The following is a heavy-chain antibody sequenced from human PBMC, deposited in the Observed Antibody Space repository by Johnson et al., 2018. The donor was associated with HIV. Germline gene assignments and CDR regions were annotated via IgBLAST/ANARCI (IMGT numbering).Heavy chain of an antibody. CDR1: GFTFSNYP. J-gene: IGHJ3*02. Sequence: HVQLVESGGGVVRPGRSLRLSCAASGFTFSNYPMHWVRQAPGKGLEWVSGIIWNSGSIAYADSVKGRFTISRDNSKNTLYLQMNSLRAEDTAVYYCASSSPRDAFDIWGQGTMVTVSS. CDR2: IIWNSGSI. V-gene: IGHV3-NL1*01. D-gene: IGHD3-10*01. CDR3: ASSSPRDAFDI.